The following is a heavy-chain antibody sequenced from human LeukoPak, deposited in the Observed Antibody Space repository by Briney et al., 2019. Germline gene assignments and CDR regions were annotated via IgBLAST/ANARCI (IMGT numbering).Heavy chain of an antibody. J-gene: IGHJ4*02. D-gene: IGHD6-13*01. Sequence: SETLSLTCTVSGGSISSYYWSWIRQPPGKGLEWIGYIYYSGSTNYNPSLKSRVTISVDTSKNQFSLKLSSVTAADMAVYYCARGVRGSTAAGTFDYWGQGTLVTVSS. CDR3: ARGVRGSTAAGTFDY. CDR2: IYYSGST. V-gene: IGHV4-59*01. CDR1: GGSISSYY.